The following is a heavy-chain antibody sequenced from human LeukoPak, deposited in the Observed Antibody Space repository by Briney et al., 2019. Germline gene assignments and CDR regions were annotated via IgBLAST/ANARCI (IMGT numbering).Heavy chain of an antibody. CDR1: GGSISSYY. J-gene: IGHJ3*02. CDR3: ARGAGYSSSWYSAFDI. Sequence: SETLSLTCTVSGGSISSYYWSWIRQPPGKGLEWIGYIYYNGNTNHNPSLKSRVTISVDTSKNQFSLKLSSVTAADTAVYYCARGAGYSSSWYSAFDIWGQGTVVTVSS. CDR2: IYYNGNT. D-gene: IGHD6-13*01. V-gene: IGHV4-59*01.